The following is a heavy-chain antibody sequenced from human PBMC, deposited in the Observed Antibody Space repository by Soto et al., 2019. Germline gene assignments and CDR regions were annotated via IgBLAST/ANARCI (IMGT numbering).Heavy chain of an antibody. D-gene: IGHD3-9*01. CDR3: ATRPLPHSDILTLFDY. CDR2: IQSKADGGTT. CDR1: GFTFNNAW. V-gene: IGHV3-15*07. J-gene: IGHJ4*02. Sequence: EVRLVESGGGSVKSGGSLRLSCAASGFTFNNAWMNWVRQAPGKGLEWVGRIQSKADGGTTDYAAPVKGRFTISRDDSENTVYLQMNSLKTEDTAMYYCATRPLPHSDILTLFDYWGQGALVTVSS.